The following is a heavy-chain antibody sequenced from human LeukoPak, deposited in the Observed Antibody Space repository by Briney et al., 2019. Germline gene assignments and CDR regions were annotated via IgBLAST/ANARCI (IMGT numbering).Heavy chain of an antibody. D-gene: IGHD3-10*01. V-gene: IGHV3-30*02. CDR3: AKDNSYGSGSYYFDY. CDR2: IRYDGSNK. J-gene: IGHJ4*02. CDR1: GFTFSDYY. Sequence: GGSLRLSCAASGFTFSDYYMSWIRQAPGKGLEWVAFIRYDGSNKYYADSVKGRFTISRDNSKNTLYLQMNSLRAEDTAVYYCAKDNSYGSGSYYFDYWGQGTLVTVSS.